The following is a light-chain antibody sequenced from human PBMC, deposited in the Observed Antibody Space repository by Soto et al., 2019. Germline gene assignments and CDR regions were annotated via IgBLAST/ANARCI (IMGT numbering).Light chain of an antibody. J-gene: IGKJ4*01. CDR2: AAS. CDR1: QSISSY. Sequence: DIQMTQSPSSLSASVGDRVTITCRASQSISSYLNWYQEKPGKAPKLLIYAASSLQSGVPSRFSGSGSGTAFTLTISSLQPEDFATYYCQQSYSTPLTFDGGTKVEIK. V-gene: IGKV1-39*01. CDR3: QQSYSTPLT.